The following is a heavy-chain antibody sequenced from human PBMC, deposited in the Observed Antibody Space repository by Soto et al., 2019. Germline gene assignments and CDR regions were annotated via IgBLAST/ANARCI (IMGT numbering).Heavy chain of an antibody. Sequence: QPGGSLRLSCAASGFTFDEYAMHWVRQAPGKGLEWVSLISWDGSNRYYADSVQGRFTISRDNSKYSLYLQMNSLRAEDTALYYCAKDISRGPTKNYDFWSGPDYWGQGTLVTGSS. J-gene: IGHJ4*02. CDR1: GFTFDEYA. CDR3: AKDISRGPTKNYDFWSGPDY. D-gene: IGHD3-3*01. V-gene: IGHV3-43D*04. CDR2: ISWDGSNR.